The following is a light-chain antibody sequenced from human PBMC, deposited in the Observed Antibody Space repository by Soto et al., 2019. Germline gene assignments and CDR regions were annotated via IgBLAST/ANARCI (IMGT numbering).Light chain of an antibody. Sequence: QSALTQPASVSGSPGQSITISCTGTSSDVGIYNYVSWYQQHPGKAPKLIICEVYNRPSGVSNRFSGSKSGNTASLTISGLRPEDEADYYCTSFTTSSGHFVFRTGTKVTVL. CDR1: SSDVGIYNY. J-gene: IGLJ1*01. CDR3: TSFTTSSGHFV. CDR2: EVY. V-gene: IGLV2-14*01.